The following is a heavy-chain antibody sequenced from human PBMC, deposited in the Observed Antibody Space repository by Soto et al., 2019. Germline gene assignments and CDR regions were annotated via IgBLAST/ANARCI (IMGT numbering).Heavy chain of an antibody. CDR2: IFYSGTT. D-gene: IGHD3-10*01. CDR3: ARQSAGHWYFDL. J-gene: IGHJ2*01. Sequence: PSETLSLTCTVSGGSISSSSYYWGWIRQPPGKGLEWIGSIFYSGTTYYNPSLKSRVTISVDTSKNQFSLKLSSVTAADPAVFYCARQSAGHWYFDLWGRGPLVTVSS. CDR1: GGSISSSSYY. V-gene: IGHV4-39*01.